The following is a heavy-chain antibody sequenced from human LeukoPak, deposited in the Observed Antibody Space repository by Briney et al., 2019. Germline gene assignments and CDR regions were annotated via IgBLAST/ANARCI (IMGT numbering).Heavy chain of an antibody. CDR3: ARGGRPMGIAAAGTSKYYMDV. CDR1: GYTFTGYY. V-gene: IGHV1-2*02. Sequence: ASVKVSCKASGYTFTGYYMHWVRQAPGQGLEWMGWINPNSGGTNYAQKFQGRVTMTRDTSISTAYMELSRLRSDDTAVYYCARGGRPMGIAAAGTSKYYMDVWGKGTTVTVSS. CDR2: INPNSGGT. J-gene: IGHJ6*03. D-gene: IGHD6-13*01.